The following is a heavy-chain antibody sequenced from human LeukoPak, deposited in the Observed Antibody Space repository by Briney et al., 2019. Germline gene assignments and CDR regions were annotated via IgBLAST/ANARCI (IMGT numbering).Heavy chain of an antibody. D-gene: IGHD6-6*01. J-gene: IGHJ4*02. CDR1: GGSISTYY. Sequence: SETLSLTCTVSGGSISTYYWSWIRQPAGKGLEWIGRIYTSGSTNYNPSLKSRVTMSVDTSKNQFSLKLSSVTAADTAVYYCAREYASSSSLYYFDYWGQGTLVTVSS. CDR2: IYTSGST. V-gene: IGHV4-4*07. CDR3: AREYASSSSLYYFDY.